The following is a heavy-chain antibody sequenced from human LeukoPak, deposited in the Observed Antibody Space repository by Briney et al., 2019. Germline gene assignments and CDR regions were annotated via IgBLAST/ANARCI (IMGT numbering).Heavy chain of an antibody. D-gene: IGHD3/OR15-3a*01. CDR2: IYSCGST. Sequence: PGGSLRLSCAASGFTVSSNYMSWVRQAPGKGLEWVSVIYSCGSTYYADSVKGRFSMSRDNSRNIVYLQLNSLRADDTAVYYCARSGLTGRGNGLDVWGQGTTVTVSS. CDR1: GFTVSSNY. J-gene: IGHJ6*02. V-gene: IGHV3-53*01. CDR3: ARSGLTGRGNGLDV.